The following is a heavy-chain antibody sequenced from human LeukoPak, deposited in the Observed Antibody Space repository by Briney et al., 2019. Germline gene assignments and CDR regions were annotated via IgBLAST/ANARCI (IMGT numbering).Heavy chain of an antibody. J-gene: IGHJ4*02. D-gene: IGHD3-10*01. CDR1: GFTFSSYG. CDR2: ISDDGINK. V-gene: IGHV3-30*18. Sequence: GGSLRLSCAASGFTFSSYGMHWVRQAPGKGLEWVAVISDDGINKYYAYSVKGRFTISRDNSKNTLYLQMNSLRAEDTAVYYCAKAPGPGYGSGSYSDYWGQGTLVTVSS. CDR3: AKAPGPGYGSGSYSDY.